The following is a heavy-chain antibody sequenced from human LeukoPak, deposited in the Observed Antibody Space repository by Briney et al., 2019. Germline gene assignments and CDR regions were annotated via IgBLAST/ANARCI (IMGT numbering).Heavy chain of an antibody. CDR3: ARDPRWLTPDCTSTSCYENYFDP. D-gene: IGHD2-2*01. CDR1: GYSINNGYQ. Sequence: SETLSLTCAVSGYSINNGYQWAWIRQSPGRGLEWIGSIYHNEGAHYNPSLRSRVVISVDTSNNQFSLRLSSVTVADTAVYYCARDPRWLTPDCTSTSCYENYFDPWGRGTLVTVSS. V-gene: IGHV4-38-2*02. CDR2: IYHNEGA. J-gene: IGHJ5*02.